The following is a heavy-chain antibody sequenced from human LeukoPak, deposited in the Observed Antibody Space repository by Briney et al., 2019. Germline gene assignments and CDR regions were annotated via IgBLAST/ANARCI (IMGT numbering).Heavy chain of an antibody. V-gene: IGHV4-4*02. CDR2: IYHSGST. CDR1: GGSISSSNW. J-gene: IGHJ1*01. D-gene: IGHD2-21*01. CDR3: ARQFVESGPGYFQH. Sequence: PSGTLSLTCAVSGGSISSSNWWSWIRQPPGKGLEWIGEIYHSGSTNYNPSLKSRVTISVDTSKNQFSLKLSSVTAADTAVYYCARQFVESGPGYFQHWGQGTLVTVSS.